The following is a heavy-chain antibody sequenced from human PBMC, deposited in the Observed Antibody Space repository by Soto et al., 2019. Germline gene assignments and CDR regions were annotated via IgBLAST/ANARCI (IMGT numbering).Heavy chain of an antibody. V-gene: IGHV3-30*04. CDR2: ISYEGSNK. CDR3: AKAEYSSSWVTMIGAFDI. J-gene: IGHJ3*02. Sequence: GGSLRLSFAASGFTFSDYAMHWVRQAPGKGLEWVAVISYEGSNKYYADSVKGRFTISRDNSKNTLYLQMNSLRAEDTAVYYCAKAEYSSSWVTMIGAFDIWGQGTMVTVSS. CDR1: GFTFSDYA. D-gene: IGHD6-6*01.